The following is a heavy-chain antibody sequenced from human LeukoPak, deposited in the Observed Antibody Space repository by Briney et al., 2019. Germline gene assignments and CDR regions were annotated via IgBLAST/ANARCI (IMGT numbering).Heavy chain of an antibody. J-gene: IGHJ4*02. V-gene: IGHV3-48*03. Sequence: GGSLRLSCAVSGCTFSSYEMNWVRQAPGEGLEWVSYISGRGSSIYYADSVKGRFTTSRDNPKNSLYLQMNSLRAEDTAIYYCARGYASSSGNVFDYWGPGTLVTVSS. CDR2: ISGRGSSI. CDR3: ARGYASSSGNVFDY. CDR1: GCTFSSYE. D-gene: IGHD6-6*01.